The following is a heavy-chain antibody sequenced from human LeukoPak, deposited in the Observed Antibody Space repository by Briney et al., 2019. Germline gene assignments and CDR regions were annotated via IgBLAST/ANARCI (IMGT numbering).Heavy chain of an antibody. D-gene: IGHD3-16*01. CDR1: GFTFSSYW. J-gene: IGHJ4*02. CDR2: INTDGSST. V-gene: IGHV3-74*01. CDR3: ARETWGGLDY. Sequence: GGSLRLSCAASGFTFSSYWMHWVRQAPGKGLVWVSGINTDGSSTNYADSVKGRFTISRDNAKNTLYLQMNSLRVEDTAVYYCARETWGGLDYWGQGTLVSVSS.